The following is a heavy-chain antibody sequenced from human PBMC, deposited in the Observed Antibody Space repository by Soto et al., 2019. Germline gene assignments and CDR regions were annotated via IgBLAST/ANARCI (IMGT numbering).Heavy chain of an antibody. CDR2: ISGSGGST. V-gene: IGHV3-23*01. Sequence: GGSLRLSCAASGFTLSGYVIHWVRQAPRKGLEWVSAISGSGGSTYYADSVKGRFTISRDNSKNTLYLQMNSLRAEDTAVYYCAKDRDYGDYVDAFDIWGQGTMVTVSS. D-gene: IGHD4-17*01. CDR1: GFTLSGYV. J-gene: IGHJ3*02. CDR3: AKDRDYGDYVDAFDI.